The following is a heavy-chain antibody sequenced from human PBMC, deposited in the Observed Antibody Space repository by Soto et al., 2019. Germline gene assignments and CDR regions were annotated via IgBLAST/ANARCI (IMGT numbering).Heavy chain of an antibody. Sequence: ASVKVSCKASGYTFTSYGISWVRQAPGQGLEWMGWISAYNGNTNYAQKLQGRVTMTTDTSTSTAYMELRSLRSDDTAVYYCARSTYQMTTARSYAFDIWGQGTMVTVSS. D-gene: IGHD4-17*01. V-gene: IGHV1-18*01. J-gene: IGHJ3*02. CDR2: ISAYNGNT. CDR3: ARSTYQMTTARSYAFDI. CDR1: GYTFTSYG.